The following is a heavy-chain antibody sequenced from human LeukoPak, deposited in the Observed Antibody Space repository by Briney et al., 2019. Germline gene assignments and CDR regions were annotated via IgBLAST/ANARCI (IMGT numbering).Heavy chain of an antibody. J-gene: IGHJ6*02. Sequence: GGSLRLSCAASGFTFNNYAMNWVRQAPGKGLEWVSVISGSGGTTYYADSVKGRFTISRDSSKNTLYLQMNSLRAEDTAVYYCAEVSRGGLYYDGMDVWGQGTTVTVSS. V-gene: IGHV3-23*01. CDR3: AEVSRGGLYYDGMDV. D-gene: IGHD3-16*01. CDR2: ISGSGGTT. CDR1: GFTFNNYA.